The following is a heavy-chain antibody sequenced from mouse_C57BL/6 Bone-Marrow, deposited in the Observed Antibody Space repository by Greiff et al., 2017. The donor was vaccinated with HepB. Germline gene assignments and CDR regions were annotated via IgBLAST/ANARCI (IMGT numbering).Heavy chain of an antibody. CDR1: GYTFTSYG. CDR3: ARWYYGSFAY. Sequence: QVQLQQSGAELARPGASVKLSCKASGYTFTSYGISWVKQRTGQGLEWIGEIYPRSGNTYYNEKFKGKGTLTADKSSSTAYMELRSLTSEDSAVYFCARWYYGSFAYWGQGTLVTVSA. J-gene: IGHJ3*01. V-gene: IGHV1-81*01. CDR2: IYPRSGNT. D-gene: IGHD1-1*01.